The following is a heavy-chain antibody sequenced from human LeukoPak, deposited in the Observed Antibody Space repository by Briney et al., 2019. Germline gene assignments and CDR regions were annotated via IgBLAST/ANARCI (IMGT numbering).Heavy chain of an antibody. V-gene: IGHV3-15*01. CDR1: GFTFSNAW. Sequence: GGSLRLSCAASGFTFSNAWMSWVRQAPGKGLEWVGRIKSKTDGGTTDYAAPVKGRFTISRDDSKNTLYLQMNSLKTEDTAVYYCTTSAGITIFGVVINEFDYWGQGTLVTVSS. J-gene: IGHJ4*02. CDR3: TTSAGITIFGVVINEFDY. CDR2: IKSKTDGGTT. D-gene: IGHD3-3*01.